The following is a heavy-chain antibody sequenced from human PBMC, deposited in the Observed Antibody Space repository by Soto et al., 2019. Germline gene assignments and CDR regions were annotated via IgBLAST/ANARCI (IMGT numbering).Heavy chain of an antibody. CDR3: ARGRTVTTWGNWFDP. CDR1: GGSFGGYY. V-gene: IGHV4-34*01. D-gene: IGHD4-17*01. Sequence: KLRQWGAGLWNPSKTLSITCAVFGGSFGGYYGGGSPQPPGRGRGWIGEINHSGSTNYNPSLKSRVTISVDTSKNQFSLKLSSVTAADTAVYYCARGRTVTTWGNWFDPWGQGTLVTVSS. J-gene: IGHJ5*02. CDR2: INHSGST.